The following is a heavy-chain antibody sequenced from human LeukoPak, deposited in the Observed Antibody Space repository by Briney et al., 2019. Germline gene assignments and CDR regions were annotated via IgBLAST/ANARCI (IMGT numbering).Heavy chain of an antibody. CDR1: GGSISSSSYY. Sequence: SETLSLTCTVSGGSISSSSYYWGWIRQPPGKGLEWIGSIYYSGSTYYNPSLKSRVTISVDTSKNQFSLKLSSVTAADTAVYYCARGKKAAYYYASSGYYPYDYWGQGTLVTVSS. D-gene: IGHD3-22*01. CDR3: ARGKKAAYYYASSGYYPYDY. CDR2: IYYSGST. J-gene: IGHJ4*02. V-gene: IGHV4-39*07.